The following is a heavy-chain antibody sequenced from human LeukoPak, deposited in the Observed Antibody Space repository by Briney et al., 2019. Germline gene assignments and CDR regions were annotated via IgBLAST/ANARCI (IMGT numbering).Heavy chain of an antibody. D-gene: IGHD3-22*01. CDR3: AKEDSSGLYFDL. Sequence: KSGGSLRLSCAASGFTFSNYGMHWVRQAPGKGLEWVSSISSSSSYIYYADSVKGRFTISRDNAKNSLYLQMNSLRAEDTALYYCAKEDSSGLYFDLWGRGTLVTVSS. J-gene: IGHJ2*01. CDR1: GFTFSNYG. V-gene: IGHV3-21*04. CDR2: ISSSSSYI.